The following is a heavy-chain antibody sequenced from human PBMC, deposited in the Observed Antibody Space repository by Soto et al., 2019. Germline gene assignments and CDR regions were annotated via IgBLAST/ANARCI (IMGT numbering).Heavy chain of an antibody. Sequence: KPSETLSLTCAVYGGSFSGYYWSWIRQPPGKGLEWIGEINHSGSTNYNPSLKSRVTISVDTSKNQFSLKLSSVTAADTAVYYCALDTSANYYYGMDVWGQGTTVTVSS. V-gene: IGHV4-34*01. CDR1: GGSFSGYY. CDR2: INHSGST. CDR3: ALDTSANYYYGMDV. J-gene: IGHJ6*02. D-gene: IGHD3-3*01.